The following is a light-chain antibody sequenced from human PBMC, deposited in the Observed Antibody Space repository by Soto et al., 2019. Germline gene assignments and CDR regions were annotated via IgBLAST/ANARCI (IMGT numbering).Light chain of an antibody. CDR1: SSNIGAGYG. V-gene: IGLV1-40*01. J-gene: IGLJ3*02. CDR2: HNN. CDR3: QSYDSSVSGSV. Sequence: QSVLTQPPSVSGVPGQRVTLSCIGRSSNIGAGYGVHWYQQLPGTAPKLLIYHNNIRASGVPDRFSGFQSGTSASLAITGLQAEDEADYYCQSYDSSVSGSVFGGGTKVTVL.